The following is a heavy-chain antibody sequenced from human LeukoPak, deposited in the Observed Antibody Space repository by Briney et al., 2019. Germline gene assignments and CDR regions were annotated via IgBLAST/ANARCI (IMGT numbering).Heavy chain of an antibody. CDR2: INPSGGST. Sequence: ASVKVSCKASGYTFTSYDINWVRQAPGQGLEWMGIINPSGGSTSYAQKFQGRVTMTRDMSTSTVYMELSSLRSEDTAVYYCARDRVYSSSSWSWWFDPWGQGTLVTVSS. CDR1: GYTFTSYD. D-gene: IGHD6-6*01. V-gene: IGHV1-46*01. CDR3: ARDRVYSSSSWSWWFDP. J-gene: IGHJ5*02.